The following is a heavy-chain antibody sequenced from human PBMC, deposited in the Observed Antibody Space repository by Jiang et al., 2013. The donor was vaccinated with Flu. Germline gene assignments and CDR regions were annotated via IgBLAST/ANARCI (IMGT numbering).Heavy chain of an antibody. D-gene: IGHD4-11*01. CDR2: NLGGT. V-gene: IGHV1-2*02. J-gene: IGHJ4*02. Sequence: NLGGTEYAQHFQGRVTMTRDTSISTAYMELSSLRSDDTAVYYCARSYTNLGYFDFWGQGTLVTVSS. CDR3: ARSYTNLGYFDF.